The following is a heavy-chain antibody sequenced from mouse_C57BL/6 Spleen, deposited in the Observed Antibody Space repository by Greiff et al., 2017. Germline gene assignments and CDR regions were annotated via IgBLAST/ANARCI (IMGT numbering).Heavy chain of an antibody. CDR2: IDPSDSET. D-gene: IGHD1-1*01. J-gene: IGHJ1*03. Sequence: QVQLQQSGTELVKPGASVKLSCKASGYTFTSYWMHWVKQRPGQGLEWIGNIDPSDSETHYNQKFKDKATLTVDKSSSTAYMQLSSLTSEDSAVYYCASFTTVVAVRYFDVWGTGTTVTVAS. CDR3: ASFTTVVAVRYFDV. CDR1: GYTFTSYW. V-gene: IGHV1-52*01.